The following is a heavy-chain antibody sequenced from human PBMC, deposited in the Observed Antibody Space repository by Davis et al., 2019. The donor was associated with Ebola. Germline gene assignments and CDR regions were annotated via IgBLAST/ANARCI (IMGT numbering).Heavy chain of an antibody. V-gene: IGHV3-64*04. CDR1: GFTFSSYA. D-gene: IGHD5-12*01. CDR2: ITSNGGDT. CDR3: ARAYSGYGSNRLDY. J-gene: IGHJ4*02. Sequence: GESLKISCSGSGFTFSSYAMHWVRQAPGKGLEYVSTITSNGGDTYYADSVKGTFTVSRDNSKNTLYLQMNSLRAEDTAVYYCARAYSGYGSNRLDYWGQGTLVTVSS.